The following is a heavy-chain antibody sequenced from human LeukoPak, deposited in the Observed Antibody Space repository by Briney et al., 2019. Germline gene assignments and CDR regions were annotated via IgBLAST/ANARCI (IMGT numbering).Heavy chain of an antibody. CDR1: GGSISSGSYY. CDR2: IYTSGST. CDR3: ARVGEEWEI. V-gene: IGHV4-61*02. Sequence: SETLSLTCTVSGGSISSGSYYWSWIRQPAGKGLEWIGRIYTSGSTNYNPSLKSRVTISVDTSKNQFSLKLSSVTAADTAVYYCARVGEEWEIWGQGTMVTVSS. J-gene: IGHJ3*02. D-gene: IGHD1-26*01.